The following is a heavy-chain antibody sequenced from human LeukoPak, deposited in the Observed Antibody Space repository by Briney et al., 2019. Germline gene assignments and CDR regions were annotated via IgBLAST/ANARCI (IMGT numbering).Heavy chain of an antibody. CDR1: GYIFTGYY. J-gene: IGHJ4*02. V-gene: IGHV1-2*02. D-gene: IGHD3-16*01. Sequence: ASVKVSCKASGYIFTGYYMHWVRQAPGHGLEWMGWSNPNSGGTNYAQKFQGRVTMTRDPSISTAYMELSRLRSDDTAVYYCARSTGTTFGFSDYWGQGTLVTVSS. CDR3: ARSTGTTFGFSDY. CDR2: SNPNSGGT.